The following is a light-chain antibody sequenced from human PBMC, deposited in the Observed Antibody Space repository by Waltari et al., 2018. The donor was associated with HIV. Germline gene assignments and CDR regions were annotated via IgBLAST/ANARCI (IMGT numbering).Light chain of an antibody. Sequence: QSVLPPPPSPSGTPGQRVTISCSGSSSNLGRYSLSLYHQLPQTAPKPLTYRNNHRPSGVPDRFSGSKSGTSASLAISGLRSEDEADYYCAAWDGSLSGVVFGGGTKLTVL. J-gene: IGLJ2*01. CDR2: RNN. V-gene: IGLV1-47*01. CDR3: AAWDGSLSGVV. CDR1: SSNLGRYS.